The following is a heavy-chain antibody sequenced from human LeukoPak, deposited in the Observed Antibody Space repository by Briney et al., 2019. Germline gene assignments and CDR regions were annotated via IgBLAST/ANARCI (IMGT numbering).Heavy chain of an antibody. CDR2: ISAYNGNT. J-gene: IGHJ4*02. Sequence: ASVKVSCKASGYTFTSYGISWMRQPPGQGLEWMGWISAYNGNTNYAEKLQGRATMTTNTTTSTAYMELRSLRSDDTAVYYCARSVISGFLEWLSYYFDYWGQGNLVTVSS. CDR3: ARSVISGFLEWLSYYFDY. D-gene: IGHD3-3*01. CDR1: GYTFTSYG. V-gene: IGHV1-18*01.